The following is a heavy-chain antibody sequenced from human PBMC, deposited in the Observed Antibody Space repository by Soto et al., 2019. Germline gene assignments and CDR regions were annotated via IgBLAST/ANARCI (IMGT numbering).Heavy chain of an antibody. CDR1: GLTLSTSS. CDR3: ARDFSYQRFDH. D-gene: IGHD3-16*02. V-gene: IGHV3-48*01. J-gene: IGHJ4*02. Sequence: GESLKISCAASGLTLSTSSMNWVRQAPGKGLEWISYIRRHTSEIAYADSVRGRFTVPRDNAKNSVYLQMNSLTVADTAVYFCARDFSYQRFDHWGQGALVTVSS. CDR2: IRRHTSEI.